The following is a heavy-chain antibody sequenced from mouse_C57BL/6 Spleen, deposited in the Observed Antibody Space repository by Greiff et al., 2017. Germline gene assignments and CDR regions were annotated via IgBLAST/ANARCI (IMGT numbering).Heavy chain of an antibody. Sequence: VHVKQSGAELVKPGASVKLSCTASGFNIKDYYMHWVKQRTEQGLEWIGRIDPEDGETKYAPKFQGKATITADTSSNTAYLQLSSLTSEDTAVYYCARATTVVATDYARDYWGQGTSVTVSS. CDR1: GFNIKDYY. D-gene: IGHD1-1*01. J-gene: IGHJ4*01. CDR3: ARATTVVATDYARDY. V-gene: IGHV14-2*01. CDR2: IDPEDGET.